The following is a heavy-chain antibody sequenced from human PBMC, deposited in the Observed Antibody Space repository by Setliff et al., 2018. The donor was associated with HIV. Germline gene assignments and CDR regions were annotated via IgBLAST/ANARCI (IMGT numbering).Heavy chain of an antibody. V-gene: IGHV1-2*02. D-gene: IGHD3-3*01. CDR2: IIPKSGET. Sequence: ASVKVSCKSSGYTFTAHHIHWVRQAPGHGHEWMGWIIPKSGETSYAEKFRGRVTMTRDTSLSTAYMELSWLTSDDTAVYYCARVVDRDYDFWSAYEYWGQGTMVTVSS. CDR3: ARVVDRDYDFWSAYEY. CDR1: GYTFTAHH. J-gene: IGHJ4*02.